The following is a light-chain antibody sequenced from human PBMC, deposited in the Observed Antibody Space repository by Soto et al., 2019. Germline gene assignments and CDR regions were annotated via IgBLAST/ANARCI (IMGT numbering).Light chain of an antibody. Sequence: EFVLTQSPATLSLSPGDRAILSCRASQSVAGSLAWYQQKPGQAPRLLIYDTSNRATGIPARFSGSGSGTDFTLTISSLEPEDFAVYYCQQRSNWPWTFGQGTKVDIK. CDR3: QQRSNWPWT. CDR2: DTS. CDR1: QSVAGS. V-gene: IGKV3-11*01. J-gene: IGKJ1*01.